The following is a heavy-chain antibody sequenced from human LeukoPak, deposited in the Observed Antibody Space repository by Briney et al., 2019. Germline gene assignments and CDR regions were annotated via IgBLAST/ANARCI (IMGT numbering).Heavy chain of an antibody. D-gene: IGHD3-22*01. Sequence: GESLKISCQGSGYSFTSYWIGWVRQMPGKGLEWMGIIYPGDSDIRYSPSFQGQVTISADKSISTAYLQWSSLKASDTAMYYCARRPVYYYDSSGYRDAFDIWGQGTMVTVSS. CDR2: IYPGDSDI. V-gene: IGHV5-51*01. J-gene: IGHJ3*02. CDR1: GYSFTSYW. CDR3: ARRPVYYYDSSGYRDAFDI.